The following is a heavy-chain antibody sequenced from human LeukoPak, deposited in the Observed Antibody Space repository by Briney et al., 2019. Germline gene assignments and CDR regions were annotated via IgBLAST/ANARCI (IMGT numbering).Heavy chain of an antibody. J-gene: IGHJ4*02. CDR3: ARHRNSSSWLRVRRGTYYFDY. CDR1: DDSINTRSYY. D-gene: IGHD6-13*01. V-gene: IGHV4-39*01. CDR2: IYYSGST. Sequence: PSETLSLTCTVSDDSINTRSYYWGWIRQPPGKGLEWIGSIYYSGSTYYNPSLKSRVTISVDTSKNQFSLKLSSVTAADTAVYYCARHRNSSSWLRVRRGTYYFDYWGQGTLVTVSS.